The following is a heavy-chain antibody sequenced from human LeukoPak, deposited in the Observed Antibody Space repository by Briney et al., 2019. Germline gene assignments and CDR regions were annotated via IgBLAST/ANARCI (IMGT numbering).Heavy chain of an antibody. CDR3: ARQENIVATHLDY. CDR2: INHSGST. J-gene: IGHJ4*02. D-gene: IGHD5-12*01. V-gene: IGHV4-34*01. Sequence: SETLPLTCAVYGGSLSGYYWSWIRQPPGKGLEWIGEINHSGSTNYNPSLKSRVTISVDTSKNQFSLKLSSATAADTAVYYCARQENIVATHLDYWGQGTLVTVSS. CDR1: GGSLSGYY.